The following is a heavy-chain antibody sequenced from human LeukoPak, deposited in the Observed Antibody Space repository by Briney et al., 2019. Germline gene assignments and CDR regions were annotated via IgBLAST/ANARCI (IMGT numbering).Heavy chain of an antibody. J-gene: IGHJ4*02. CDR3: AREYYDSSGYYFDS. V-gene: IGHV3-48*03. D-gene: IGHD3-22*01. CDR1: GFTFSSSE. Sequence: PGGSLRLSCAASGFTFSSSEMNWVRQAPGKGLEWVSYISISGSTIYYADSVKGRFTISRDNAKNSLYVQMNSLRAEDTAVYYCAREYYDSSGYYFDSWGQGTLVTVSS. CDR2: ISISGSTI.